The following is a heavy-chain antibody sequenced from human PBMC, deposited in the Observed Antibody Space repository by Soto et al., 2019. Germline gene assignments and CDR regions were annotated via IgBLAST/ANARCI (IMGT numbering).Heavy chain of an antibody. D-gene: IGHD3-10*01. CDR2: IYGSGAV. V-gene: IGHV3-9*01. CDR3: GEILSGGADV. Sequence: EVQLVESGGGLVQPGRSLRLSCAASGFTVRGSAMHWVRQVKGGGLEWVAGIYGSGAVGYVGAVRGRFTISRDVAKNSLHLQMNSLTIEDTAFYCVGEILSGGADVWGQGTTVTVSS. J-gene: IGHJ6*02. CDR1: GFTVRGSA.